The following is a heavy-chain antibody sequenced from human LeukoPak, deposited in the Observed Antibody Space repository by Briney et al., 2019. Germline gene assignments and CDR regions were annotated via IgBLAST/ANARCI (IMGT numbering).Heavy chain of an antibody. CDR3: ARGTGLGGDYVSN. CDR1: GYTFITYY. J-gene: IGHJ4*02. CDR2: INPSGGTT. V-gene: IGHV1-46*01. Sequence: ASVKISCKASGYTFITYYMHWVRQAPGQGLEWMGVINPSGGTTSYAQKFQARVTMTRDTSTSTVYMELSSLRSEDTAVYYCARGTGLGGDYVSNWGQGTLVTVSS. D-gene: IGHD4-17*01.